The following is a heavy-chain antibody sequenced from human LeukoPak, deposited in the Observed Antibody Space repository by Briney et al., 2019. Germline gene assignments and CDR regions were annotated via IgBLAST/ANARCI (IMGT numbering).Heavy chain of an antibody. CDR2: IIPILGTA. D-gene: IGHD2-2*01. CDR1: GGTFSSYA. Sequence: SVKVSCKASGGTFSSYAISWVRQAPGQGLEWMGGIIPILGTANYAQKFQGRVTITADESTSTAYMELSSLRSEDTAVYYCASVVPAARREFDYWGQGTLVTVSS. CDR3: ASVVPAARREFDY. J-gene: IGHJ4*02. V-gene: IGHV1-69*13.